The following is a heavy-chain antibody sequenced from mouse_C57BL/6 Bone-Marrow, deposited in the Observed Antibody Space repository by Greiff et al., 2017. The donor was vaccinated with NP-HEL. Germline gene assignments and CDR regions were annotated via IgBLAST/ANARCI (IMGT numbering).Heavy chain of an antibody. CDR2: IYPGGGYT. Sequence: VQLQQSGAELVRPGTSVKMSCKASGYTFTNYWIGWAKQRPGHGLEWIGDIYPGGGYTNYNEKFKGKATLTADKYSSTAYMQFSSLTSEDSAIYYCARGAHYYGSSSYAMDYWGQGTSVTVSS. CDR1: GYTFTNYW. D-gene: IGHD1-1*01. CDR3: ARGAHYYGSSSYAMDY. J-gene: IGHJ4*01. V-gene: IGHV1-63*01.